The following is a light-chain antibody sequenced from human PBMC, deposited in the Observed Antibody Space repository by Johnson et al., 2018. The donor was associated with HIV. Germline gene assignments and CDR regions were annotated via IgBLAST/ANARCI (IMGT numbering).Light chain of an antibody. J-gene: IGLJ1*01. CDR2: DNN. Sequence: TQPPSVSAAPGQKVTISCSGSSSNIGNNYVSWYQQLPGTAPKLLIYDNNKRPSGIPDRFSGSKSGTSATLGITGLQTGDEADYYCGTWDSSLSAGGYVFGSGTKVIVL. V-gene: IGLV1-51*01. CDR3: GTWDSSLSAGGYV. CDR1: SSNIGNNY.